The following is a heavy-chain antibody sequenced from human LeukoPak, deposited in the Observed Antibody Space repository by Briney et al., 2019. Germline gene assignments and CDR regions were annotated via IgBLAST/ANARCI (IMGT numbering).Heavy chain of an antibody. CDR1: GGSISSDF. V-gene: IGHV4-59*12. CDR2: IYGSGST. J-gene: IGHJ6*02. Sequence: SETLSLTCTVSGGSISSDFWIWVRQPPGKGLEWIGYIYGSGSTNYNPSLKSRVSISVDTSKNQFSLKLSSVTAADTAVYYCARDARIAGYYYGMDVWGQGTTVTVSS. D-gene: IGHD1-14*01. CDR3: ARDARIAGYYYGMDV.